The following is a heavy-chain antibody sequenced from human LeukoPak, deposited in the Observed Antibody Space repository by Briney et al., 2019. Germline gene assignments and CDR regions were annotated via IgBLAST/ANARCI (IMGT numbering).Heavy chain of an antibody. V-gene: IGHV1-18*01. CDR1: GYTFTSYG. CDR3: ARGAFEGGGSSPRRILHY. D-gene: IGHD2-15*01. Sequence: ASVKVSCKASGYTFTSYGISWVRQAPGQGLEWMGWISAYNGNTNYAQKLQGRVTMTTDTSTSTAYMELRSLRSDDTAVYYCARGAFEGGGSSPRRILHYWGQGTLVTVSS. CDR2: ISAYNGNT. J-gene: IGHJ4*02.